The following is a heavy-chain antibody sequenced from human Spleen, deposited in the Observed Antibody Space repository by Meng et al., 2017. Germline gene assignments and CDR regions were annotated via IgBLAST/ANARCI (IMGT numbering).Heavy chain of an antibody. D-gene: IGHD6-19*01. V-gene: IGHV3-48*03. J-gene: IGHJ3*02. Sequence: GESLKISCSASGFFLSGYEMNWVRQAPGKGLEWISYISSSGTTTYYADSVKGRFTISRDTARNSLYLQMNSLKTEDTAVYYCTIYTSGHIWGQGTMVTVSS. CDR2: ISSSGTTT. CDR3: TIYTSGHI. CDR1: GFFLSGYE.